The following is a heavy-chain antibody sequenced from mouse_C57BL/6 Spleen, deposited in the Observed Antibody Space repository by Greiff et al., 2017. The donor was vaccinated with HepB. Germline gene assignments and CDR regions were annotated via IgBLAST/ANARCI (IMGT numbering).Heavy chain of an antibody. CDR2: ILPGSGST. D-gene: IGHD1-1*01. CDR3: ARMGEGITTVVDLYYFDY. Sequence: QVQLKESGAELMKPGASVKLSCKATGYTFTGYWIEWVKQRPGHGLEWIGEILPGSGSTNYNEKFKGKATFTADTSSNTAYMQLSSLTTEDSAIYYCARMGEGITTVVDLYYFDYWGQGTTLTVSS. J-gene: IGHJ2*01. CDR1: GYTFTGYW. V-gene: IGHV1-9*01.